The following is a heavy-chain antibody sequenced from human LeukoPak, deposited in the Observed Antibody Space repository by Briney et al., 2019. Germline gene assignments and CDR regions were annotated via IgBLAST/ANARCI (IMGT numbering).Heavy chain of an antibody. D-gene: IGHD2-15*01. CDR2: INPSGGST. CDR3: ARDHCSGGSCYPYYYYGMDV. V-gene: IGHV1-46*01. Sequence: GASVKVSCKASGYTFTSYYMHWVRQAPGQGLEWMGIINPSGGSTSYAQKFQGRVTMTRDTSTSTVYMELSSLRSEDTAVYYCARDHCSGGSCYPYYYYGMDVRGQGTTVTVSS. CDR1: GYTFTSYY. J-gene: IGHJ6*02.